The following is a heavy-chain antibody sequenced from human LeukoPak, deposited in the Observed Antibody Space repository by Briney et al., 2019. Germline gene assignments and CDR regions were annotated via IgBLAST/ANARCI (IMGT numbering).Heavy chain of an antibody. Sequence: GGSLRLSCAASGFTFSSYAMSWVRQAPGKGLEWVSAISGSGGSTYYADSVKGRSTISRDNSKNTLYLQMNSLRAEDTAVYYCAKGPIMITFGGVIGDWGQGTLVTVSS. J-gene: IGHJ4*02. D-gene: IGHD3-16*02. V-gene: IGHV3-23*01. CDR2: ISGSGGST. CDR3: AKGPIMITFGGVIGD. CDR1: GFTFSSYA.